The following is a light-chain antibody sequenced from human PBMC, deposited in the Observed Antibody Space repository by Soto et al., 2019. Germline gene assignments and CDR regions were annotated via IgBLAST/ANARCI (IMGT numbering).Light chain of an antibody. CDR1: QSISSF. J-gene: IGKJ3*01. V-gene: IGKV1-39*01. CDR3: QQSSSSLFT. Sequence: DIQMTQSPSSLSASVGDRVTITCRASQSISSFLNWYQQKPGKAPNLLIYGASNLQSGAPSRFSGSGSGTDFTLTISSLQSEDFATYYCQQSSSSLFTFGPGTKVDIK. CDR2: GAS.